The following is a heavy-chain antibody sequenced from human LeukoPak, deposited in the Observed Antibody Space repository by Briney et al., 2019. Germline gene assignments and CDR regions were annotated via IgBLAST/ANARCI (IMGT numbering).Heavy chain of an antibody. V-gene: IGHV5-51*01. Sequence: GESLKISCKGSGYSFTSYWIGWVRQMPGKGLEWMGIIYPGDSDTRYSPSFQGQVTISADKSISTAYLQWSSLEASDTAMYYCARHYSSGWAGSQVFDYWGQGTLVTVSS. CDR1: GYSFTSYW. J-gene: IGHJ4*02. D-gene: IGHD6-19*01. CDR2: IYPGDSDT. CDR3: ARHYSSGWAGSQVFDY.